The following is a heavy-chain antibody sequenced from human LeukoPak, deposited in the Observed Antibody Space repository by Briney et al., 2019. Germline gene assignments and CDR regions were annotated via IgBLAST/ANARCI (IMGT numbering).Heavy chain of an antibody. Sequence: GGSLRLSCAASGFTFNTYWMSWVRQAPGKGLEWVANIKEEGSEKYYVDSVKGRFTISRDNAKNSLYLQMNSLRAEDTAVYYCARQLRWIDYWGQGTLVTVSS. J-gene: IGHJ4*02. V-gene: IGHV3-7*01. CDR2: IKEEGSEK. CDR1: GFTFNTYW. CDR3: ARQLRWIDY. D-gene: IGHD4-23*01.